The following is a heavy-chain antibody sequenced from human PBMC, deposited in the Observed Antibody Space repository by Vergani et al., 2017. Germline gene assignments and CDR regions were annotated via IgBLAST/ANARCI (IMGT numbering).Heavy chain of an antibody. D-gene: IGHD6-19*01. J-gene: IGHJ5*02. V-gene: IGHV4-59*11. CDR2: IHYSENT. Sequence: QVQLQESGPGLVKSSETLSLTCSVSFDSIRNLYCNWIPQPPGKGLEWIGSIHYSENTNYNPSLKTRVTISGDTSKNQFSLTLTSVTAADTAVYDCASDTHSGQRADRWGQGMLVT. CDR1: FDSIRNLY. CDR3: ASDTHSGQRADR.